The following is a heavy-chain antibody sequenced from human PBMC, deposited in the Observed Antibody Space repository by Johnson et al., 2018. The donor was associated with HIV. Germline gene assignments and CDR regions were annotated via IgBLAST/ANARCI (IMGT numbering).Heavy chain of an antibody. V-gene: IGHV3-23*04. J-gene: IGHJ3*02. CDR3: AKYRMAGPGATGPFDI. D-gene: IGHD6-13*01. CDR1: PFTFSSFA. Sequence: VQLVESGGGLAQPGGSLRLSCGAPPFTFSSFAMRWVRQAPVKGLDWVSAITGSGAITYYADSVKGRFPISRDNSKNTLFLQMNSLSAEDTALYFCAKYRMAGPGATGPFDIWGQGTVVTVSS. CDR2: ITGSGAIT.